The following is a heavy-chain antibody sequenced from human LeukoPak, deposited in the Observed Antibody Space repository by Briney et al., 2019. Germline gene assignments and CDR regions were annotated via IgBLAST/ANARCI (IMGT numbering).Heavy chain of an antibody. J-gene: IGHJ4*02. Sequence: PSETLSLTCAVSGGSINSHYWGWIRQPPGKELQWIGDIYSTGKNNYNPSLKSRVTISLDTPKSHLSLNLTSVLAADTAIYYCVRRDTGWNYFGYWGQGILVTVSS. V-gene: IGHV4-4*08. D-gene: IGHD6-19*01. CDR1: GGSINSHY. CDR3: VRRDTGWNYFGY. CDR2: IYSTGKN.